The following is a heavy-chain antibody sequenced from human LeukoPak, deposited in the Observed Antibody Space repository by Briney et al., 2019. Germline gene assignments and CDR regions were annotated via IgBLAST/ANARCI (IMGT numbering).Heavy chain of an antibody. CDR2: INPSGGST. CDR1: GYTFTSYY. D-gene: IGHD6-13*01. V-gene: IGHV1-46*01. CDR3: ARAEAAGYFDY. Sequence: ASVKVSCKASGYTFTSYYMHWVRQAPGQGLEWMGIINPSGGSTSYAQKFQGRVTMIRDTSTSTVYMELSSLRSEDTAVYYCARAEAAGYFDYWGQGTLVTVSS. J-gene: IGHJ4*02.